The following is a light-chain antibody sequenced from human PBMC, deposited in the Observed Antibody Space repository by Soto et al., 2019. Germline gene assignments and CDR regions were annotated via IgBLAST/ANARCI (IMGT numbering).Light chain of an antibody. CDR1: QSGRSNY. Sequence: EIVLTQSPGTGSLSPGERATLSCRASQSGRSNYLAWYQQKPGQASRLLIYGASSRATGIPDRFSGSGSGTDFTLTISRLEPEDLAVYYCQQYVGSPPRTFGQGTKVEIK. J-gene: IGKJ1*01. V-gene: IGKV3-20*01. CDR2: GAS. CDR3: QQYVGSPPRT.